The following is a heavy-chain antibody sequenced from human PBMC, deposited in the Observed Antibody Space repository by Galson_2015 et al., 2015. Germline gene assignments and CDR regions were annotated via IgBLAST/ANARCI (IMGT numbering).Heavy chain of an antibody. D-gene: IGHD4-23*01. CDR3: AKGFDRGPGGNSFDI. CDR2: ISDSGDTT. J-gene: IGHJ3*02. V-gene: IGHV3-23*01. CDR1: GFTFSNYA. Sequence: SLRLSCAASGFTFSNYAMSWVRQAPGKGLEWVSTISDSGDTTYFADSVRGRFTVSRDNSKNTLYLQINSLRAEDTAVFYCAKGFDRGPGGNSFDIWGQGTMVTVSS.